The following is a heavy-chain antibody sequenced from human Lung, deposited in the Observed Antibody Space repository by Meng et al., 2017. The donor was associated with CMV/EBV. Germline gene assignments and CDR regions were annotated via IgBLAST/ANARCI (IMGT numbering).Heavy chain of an antibody. CDR2: ISHDGHSE. Sequence: LSCLFSGLTFSYYLMHSVRQAPGKGLEWVTIISHDGHSEYYTDSVKGRFTISRDNSNSTLYLQMHSLRPEDSALYYCVMSTPYYFDYWGQGTLVTVSS. D-gene: IGHD2-15*01. V-gene: IGHV3-30*03. J-gene: IGHJ4*02. CDR3: VMSTPYYFDY. CDR1: GLTFSYYL.